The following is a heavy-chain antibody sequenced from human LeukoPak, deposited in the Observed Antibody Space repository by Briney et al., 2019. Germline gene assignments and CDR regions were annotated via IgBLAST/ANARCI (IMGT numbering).Heavy chain of an antibody. D-gene: IGHD6-13*01. J-gene: IGHJ4*02. CDR1: GFTVSSNY. Sequence: GGSLRLSCAASGFTVSSNYMSWARQAPGKGLEWVSVIYSGGSTYYADSVKGRFTISRDNSKNTLYLQMNSLRAEDTAVYYCATDSPGIAAAGRVYWGQGTLVTVSS. V-gene: IGHV3-66*02. CDR2: IYSGGST. CDR3: ATDSPGIAAAGRVY.